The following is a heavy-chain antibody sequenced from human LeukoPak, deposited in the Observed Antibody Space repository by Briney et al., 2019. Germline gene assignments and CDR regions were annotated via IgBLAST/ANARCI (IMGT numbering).Heavy chain of an antibody. CDR2: MNPNSGNT. CDR3: TGAILTGYGEGAFDI. Sequence: ASVRVSCKASGYTFTSYDINWVREATGQGLEWMGWMNPNSGNTGYAQKFQGRVTMTRNTSISTAYVELSSLRSEDTAVYYCTGAILTGYGEGAFDIWGQGTMVTVSS. J-gene: IGHJ3*02. V-gene: IGHV1-8*01. D-gene: IGHD3-9*01. CDR1: GYTFTSYD.